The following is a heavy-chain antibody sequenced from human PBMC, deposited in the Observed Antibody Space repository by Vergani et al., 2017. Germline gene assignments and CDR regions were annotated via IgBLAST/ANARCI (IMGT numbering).Heavy chain of an antibody. V-gene: IGHV3-48*01. D-gene: IGHD3-22*01. J-gene: IGHJ4*02. Sequence: EVQLVESGGGLVKPGGSLRLSCAASGFTFSSYSMNWVRQAPGKGLEWVSYISSTSSTIYYADSVKGRFTISRDNAKYSLYVQMNSLRAEDTAVYYCARDRYDSSGYYRDCWGQGTLVTVSS. CDR1: GFTFSSYS. CDR2: ISSTSSTI. CDR3: ARDRYDSSGYYRDC.